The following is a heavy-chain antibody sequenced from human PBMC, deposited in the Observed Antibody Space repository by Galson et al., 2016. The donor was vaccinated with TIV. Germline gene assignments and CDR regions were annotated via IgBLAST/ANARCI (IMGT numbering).Heavy chain of an antibody. J-gene: IGHJ6*02. CDR3: AREGSTVTMHHYFGLDV. V-gene: IGHV4-38-2*02. D-gene: IGHD4-17*01. Sequence: ETLSLTCTVSGYSISSGYYWGWIRQSPGTGLEWLGSIYYTGTTYTHPSLKSRLALSVDTSNNQVSPRLSSVTAADTAVYYCAREGSTVTMHHYFGLDVWGQGATVIVSS. CDR2: IYYTGTT. CDR1: GYSISSGYY.